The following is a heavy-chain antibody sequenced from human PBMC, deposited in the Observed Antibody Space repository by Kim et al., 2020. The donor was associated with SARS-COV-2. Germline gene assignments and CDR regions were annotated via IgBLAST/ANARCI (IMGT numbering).Heavy chain of an antibody. CDR1: GGTFSSYA. CDR3: ARDRGPKYYYDSSGYYSWFDP. V-gene: IGHV1-69*13. CDR2: IIPIFGTA. Sequence: SVKVSCKASGGTFSSYAISWVRQAPGQGLEWMGGIIPIFGTANYAQKFQGRVTITADESTSTAYMELSSLRSEDTAVYYCARDRGPKYYYDSSGYYSWFDPWGQGTLVTVSS. J-gene: IGHJ5*02. D-gene: IGHD3-22*01.